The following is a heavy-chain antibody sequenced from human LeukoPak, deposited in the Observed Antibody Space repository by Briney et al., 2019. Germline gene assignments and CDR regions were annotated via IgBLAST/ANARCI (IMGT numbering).Heavy chain of an antibody. CDR1: GGSFSGYY. D-gene: IGHD6-19*01. V-gene: IGHV4-34*01. CDR3: ARLGRQSTGWDFDY. J-gene: IGHJ4*02. CDR2: INHSGST. Sequence: SETLSLTCAVYGGSFSGYYWSWIRQTPGKGLEWIGEINHSGSTNYNPSLKSRVTISVDTSRNQFSLKLSSVTAADTAVYYCARLGRQSTGWDFDYWGQGTLVTVSS.